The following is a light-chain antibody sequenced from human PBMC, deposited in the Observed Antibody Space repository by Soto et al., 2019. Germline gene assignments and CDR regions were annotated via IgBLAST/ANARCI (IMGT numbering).Light chain of an antibody. J-gene: IGKJ1*01. Sequence: EIVLKYSPGILSVTTGGRATLSCRASQSVVSNLDWDQQKPGQAPRLLIYDASSRASGMPARFSGSGSGTDFTLTISSLQSEDFAVYYCKQYNELPRTFGEGGMVDIK. CDR2: DAS. CDR3: KQYNELPRT. V-gene: IGKV3-15*01. CDR1: QSVVSN.